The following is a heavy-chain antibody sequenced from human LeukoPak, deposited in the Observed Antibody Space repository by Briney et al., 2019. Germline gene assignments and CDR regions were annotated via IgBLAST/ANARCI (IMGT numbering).Heavy chain of an antibody. CDR1: GGSFSGYY. D-gene: IGHD6-19*01. CDR2: INHSGST. CDR3: ARIGRAVAGQVEYYFDY. J-gene: IGHJ4*02. V-gene: IGHV4-34*01. Sequence: SETLSLTCAVYGGSFSGYYWSWIRQPPGKGLEWIGEINHSGSTNYNPSLKSRVTISVDTSKNQFSLKLSSVTAADTAVYYCARIGRAVAGQVEYYFDYWGQGTLVTVSS.